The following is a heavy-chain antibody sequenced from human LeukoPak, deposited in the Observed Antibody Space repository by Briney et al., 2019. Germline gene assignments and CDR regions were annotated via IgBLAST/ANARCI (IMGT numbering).Heavy chain of an antibody. D-gene: IGHD4-17*01. CDR3: TSERVHDYGDLLRRGPMDV. J-gene: IGHJ6*03. V-gene: IGHV3-73*01. CDR1: GFTFSGSA. Sequence: GGPLSLSCAAWGFTFSGSAMLWLRDASGEGREGGGRIRSRANSYATAYAASVKGRFTISRDYSKNTAYLQMNSLKTEDTAVYYCTSERVHDYGDLLRRGPMDVWGKGTTVTVSS. CDR2: IRSRANSYAT.